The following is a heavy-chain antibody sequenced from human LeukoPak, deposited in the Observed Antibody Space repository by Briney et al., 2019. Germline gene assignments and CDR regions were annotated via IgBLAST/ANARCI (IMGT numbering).Heavy chain of an antibody. CDR3: AKDILRYGSGSYDY. CDR2: ISWNSGSI. V-gene: IGHV3-9*01. J-gene: IGHJ4*02. CDR1: GFTFDDYA. D-gene: IGHD3-10*01. Sequence: GGSLRLSCAASGFTFDDYAMHWVRQAPGKGLEWVSGISWNSGSIDYADSVKGRFTISRDNAKNSLYLQMNSLRPEDTALYYCAKDILRYGSGSYDYWGQGTLVTVSS.